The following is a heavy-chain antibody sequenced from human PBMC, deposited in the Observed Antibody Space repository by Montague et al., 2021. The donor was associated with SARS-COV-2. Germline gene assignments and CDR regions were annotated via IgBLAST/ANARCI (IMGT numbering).Heavy chain of an antibody. Sequence: SETLSLTCTVSGGSISSSSYYWGWIRQPPGKGLEWIGSIYYSGSTHYNPSLKSRVTISVDTSKNQFSLELSSVTAADTAVYYCAGLGSPRITFFGVVTHNWFDPWGQGTLVTVSS. CDR3: AGLGSPRITFFGVVTHNWFDP. CDR1: GGSISSSSYY. V-gene: IGHV4-39*01. J-gene: IGHJ5*02. D-gene: IGHD3-3*01. CDR2: IYYSGST.